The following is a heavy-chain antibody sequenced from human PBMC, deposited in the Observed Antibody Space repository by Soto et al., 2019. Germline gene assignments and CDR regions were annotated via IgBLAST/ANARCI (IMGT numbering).Heavy chain of an antibody. Sequence: QVQLVESGGGVVQPGRSLRLSCAASGFTFSSYGMHWVRQAPGKGLEWVAVIWYDGSNKYYADSVKGRFTISRDNSKNTLYLKMNSQRAEDTAVYYCARGPSGYFDYWGQGTLVTVSS. J-gene: IGHJ4*02. D-gene: IGHD2-15*01. CDR3: ARGPSGYFDY. CDR2: IWYDGSNK. V-gene: IGHV3-33*01. CDR1: GFTFSSYG.